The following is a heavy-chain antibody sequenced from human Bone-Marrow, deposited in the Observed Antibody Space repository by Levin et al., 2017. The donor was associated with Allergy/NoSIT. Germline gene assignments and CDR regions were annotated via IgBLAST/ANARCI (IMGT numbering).Heavy chain of an antibody. CDR2: INHSGST. D-gene: IGHD6-19*01. V-gene: IGHV4-34*01. CDR3: ARAVAATANWFDP. CDR1: GGFFSGYY. Sequence: ESLKISCAVYGGFFSGYYWSWIRQPPGKGLEWTGEINHSGSTNYNPSLKSRVTISVDTSKNQFSLKLSSVTAADTAVYYCARAVAATANWFDPWGQGTLVTVSS. J-gene: IGHJ5*02.